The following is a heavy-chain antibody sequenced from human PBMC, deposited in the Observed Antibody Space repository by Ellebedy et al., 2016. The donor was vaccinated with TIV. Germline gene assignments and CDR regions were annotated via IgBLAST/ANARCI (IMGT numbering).Heavy chain of an antibody. CDR3: TYGINSDAFDI. CDR2: IYSSGST. Sequence: SETLSLTXTVSGDSVSRRNYYWSWIRQSPGKGLEWIGYIYSSGSTKYNPSLKSRLTISADPSKKPFSLKLNSATAADTAVYYCTYGINSDAFDIWGMGHWSPSLQ. J-gene: IGHJ3*02. D-gene: IGHD3-10*01. CDR1: GDSVSRRNYY. V-gene: IGHV4-61*03.